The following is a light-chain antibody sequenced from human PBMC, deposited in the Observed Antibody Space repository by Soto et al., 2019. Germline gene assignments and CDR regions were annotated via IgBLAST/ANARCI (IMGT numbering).Light chain of an antibody. CDR1: SSDVGGYNY. V-gene: IGLV2-14*01. CDR3: SSYTSSITVV. CDR2: EVS. Sequence: QSALTQPASVSGSPGQSITISCTGTSSDVGGYNYVSWYQQHPGKAPKLMNYEVSNRPSGVSNRFSGSKSGNTASLTISGLQAEDEADYYCSSYTSSITVVFGGGTKLTVL. J-gene: IGLJ2*01.